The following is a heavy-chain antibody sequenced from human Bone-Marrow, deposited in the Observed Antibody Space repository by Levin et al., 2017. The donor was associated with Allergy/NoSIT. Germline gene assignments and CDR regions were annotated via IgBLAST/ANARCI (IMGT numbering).Heavy chain of an antibody. D-gene: IGHD6-19*01. CDR3: ARDGVSSGGYRDAFDM. J-gene: IGHJ3*02. CDR2: IKYDGSEE. V-gene: IGHV3-7*01. Sequence: GESLKISCAASGFTFSSYWMSWVRQAPGKGLEWVANIKYDGSEEYYVDSVKGRFTISRDNAKNSLSLQMNSLRAEDTAVYYCARDGVSSGGYRDAFDMWGQGTMVTVSS. CDR1: GFTFSSYW.